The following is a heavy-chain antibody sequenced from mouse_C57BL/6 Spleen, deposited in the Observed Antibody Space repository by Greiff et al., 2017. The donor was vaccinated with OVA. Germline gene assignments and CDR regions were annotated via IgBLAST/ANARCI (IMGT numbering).Heavy chain of an antibody. V-gene: IGHV1-55*01. D-gene: IGHD2-4*01. Sequence: QVQLKQPGAELVKPGASVKMSCKASGYTFTSYWITWVKQRPGQGLEWIGDIYPGSGSTNYNEKFKSKATLTVDTSSSTAYMQLSSLTSEDSAVYYCARDYDYDGDAMDYWGQGTSVTVSS. CDR3: ARDYDYDGDAMDY. J-gene: IGHJ4*01. CDR2: IYPGSGST. CDR1: GYTFTSYW.